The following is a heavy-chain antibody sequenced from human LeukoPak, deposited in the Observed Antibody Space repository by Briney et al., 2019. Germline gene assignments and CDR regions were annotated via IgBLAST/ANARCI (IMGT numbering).Heavy chain of an antibody. CDR3: ARGRRRITMVRGVISAGGPFDY. V-gene: IGHV4-34*01. Sequence: PSETLSLTCTISGGSISPHYWSWIRQPPGKGLEWIGEINHSGSTNYNPSLKSRVTISVDTSKNQFSLKLSSVTAADTAVYYCARGRRRITMVRGVISAGGPFDYWGQGTLVTVSS. J-gene: IGHJ4*02. D-gene: IGHD3-10*01. CDR2: INHSGST. CDR1: GGSISPHY.